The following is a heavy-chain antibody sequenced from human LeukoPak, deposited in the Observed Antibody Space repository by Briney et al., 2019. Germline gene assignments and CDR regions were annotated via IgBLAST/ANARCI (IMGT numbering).Heavy chain of an antibody. V-gene: IGHV4-39*07. D-gene: IGHD6-19*01. CDR1: GGSISSSSYY. CDR3: ARDFFRSCLGSSGCWNWAGCAGCAGAFDI. CDR2: IYYSGST. Sequence: SETLSLTCTVSGGSISSSSYYWGWIRQPPGKGLEWIGSIYYSGSTYYNPSLKSRVTISVDTSKNQFSLKLSSVTAADTAVYYCARDFFRSCLGSSGCWNWAGCAGCAGAFDIWGQGTMVTVSS. J-gene: IGHJ3*02.